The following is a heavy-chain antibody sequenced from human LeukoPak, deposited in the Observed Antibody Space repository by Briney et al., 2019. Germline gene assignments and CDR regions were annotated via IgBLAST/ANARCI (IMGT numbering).Heavy chain of an antibody. Sequence: GGSLRLSCAASGFTFSTFAMIWVRQPPGKGLEWVSSIFPSGGEIHYADSVRGRFTISRDNSKSTLSLQMNSLRAEDTAVYYCAKGQDYGDLYYFDYWGQGTLVTVSS. D-gene: IGHD4-17*01. J-gene: IGHJ4*02. CDR1: GFTFSTFA. CDR2: IFPSGGEI. V-gene: IGHV3-23*01. CDR3: AKGQDYGDLYYFDY.